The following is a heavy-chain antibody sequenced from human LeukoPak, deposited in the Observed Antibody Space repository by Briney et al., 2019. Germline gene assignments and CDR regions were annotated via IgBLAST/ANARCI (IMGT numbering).Heavy chain of an antibody. D-gene: IGHD5-12*01. Sequence: PGGSLRLSCSASGFILRDYVIHWVRQAPGKGLEWVAVLSHDGRNQHYADSVRGRFTISRDNSKNTLYLQMNSLRAEDTAVYYCAKEGVVATMGSGFDYWGQGTLVTVSS. CDR1: GFILRDYV. J-gene: IGHJ4*02. CDR2: LSHDGRNQ. V-gene: IGHV3-30-3*01. CDR3: AKEGVVATMGSGFDY.